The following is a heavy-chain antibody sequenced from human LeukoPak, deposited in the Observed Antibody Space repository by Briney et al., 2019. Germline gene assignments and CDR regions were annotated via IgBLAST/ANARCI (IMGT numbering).Heavy chain of an antibody. CDR3: ARGHYYHYCMDV. J-gene: IGHJ6*03. Sequence: PSETLSLTCTVSGGSISSWYWSWIRQPAGKGLEWIGRISTSGSPNYNPSLKSRVTMSADTSKSQFSLRVTSVTAADTAVYYCARGHYYHYCMDVWGKGTTVTISS. CDR1: GGSISSWY. CDR2: ISTSGSP. V-gene: IGHV4-4*07.